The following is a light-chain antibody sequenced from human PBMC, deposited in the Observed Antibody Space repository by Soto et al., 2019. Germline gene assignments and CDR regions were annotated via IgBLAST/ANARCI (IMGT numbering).Light chain of an antibody. J-gene: IGKJ1*01. Sequence: DIQMTQSPSSLSASVGDRVTITCRASQSISSYLNWYQQKPGRAPKLLIYAASSLQSGVPSRFSGSGSETDFTLTISSLQPEVFKTSYCKRSYSPPRTFGKGTKGDIK. CDR1: QSISSY. CDR3: KRSYSPPRT. V-gene: IGKV1-39*01. CDR2: AAS.